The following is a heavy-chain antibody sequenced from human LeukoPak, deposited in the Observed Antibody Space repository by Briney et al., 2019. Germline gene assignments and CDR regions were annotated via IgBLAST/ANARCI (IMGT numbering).Heavy chain of an antibody. J-gene: IGHJ6*03. D-gene: IGHD3-3*01. V-gene: IGHV1-2*02. CDR2: INPNSGGT. CDR3: AREDYDFWSGLGRPYYYMDV. CDR1: GYTFTGYY. Sequence: ASVKVSCKASGYTFTGYYMHWVRQAPGQGLEWMGWINPNSGGTNYAQKFQGRVTMTRDTSISTAYMELSRLRSDDTAVYYCAREDYDFWSGLGRPYYYMDVWGKGTTVTVSS.